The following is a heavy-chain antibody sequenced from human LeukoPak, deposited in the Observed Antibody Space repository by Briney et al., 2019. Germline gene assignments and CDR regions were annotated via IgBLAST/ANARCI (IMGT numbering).Heavy chain of an antibody. CDR3: ARSSSPGYSSGSFDY. Sequence: GGSLRLSCAASGFTFSNYAMHWVRQAPGKGLEWVAVISYDGSNKYYADSVKGRFTISRDNSKNTLYLQMNSLRAEDTAVYYCARSSSPGYSSGSFDYWGQGTLVTVSS. V-gene: IGHV3-30-3*01. CDR1: GFTFSNYA. D-gene: IGHD6-19*01. CDR2: ISYDGSNK. J-gene: IGHJ4*02.